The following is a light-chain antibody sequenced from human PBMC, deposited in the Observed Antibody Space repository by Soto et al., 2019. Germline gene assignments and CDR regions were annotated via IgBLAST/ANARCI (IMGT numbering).Light chain of an antibody. CDR2: DAS. CDR3: QQGSNWPPLT. Sequence: EIVLTQSPATLSLSPGERATLSCRASQSVSSYLAWYQQKPGQAPRLLIYDASNRATGIPARFSCSGSGTECALTISSLAPEDFAVYYCQQGSNWPPLTFGGGTKVVIK. J-gene: IGKJ4*01. V-gene: IGKV3-11*01. CDR1: QSVSSY.